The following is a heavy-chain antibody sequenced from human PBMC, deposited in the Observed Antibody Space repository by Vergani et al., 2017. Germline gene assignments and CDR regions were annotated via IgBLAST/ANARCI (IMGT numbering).Heavy chain of an antibody. CDR2: INSDGSST. CDR3: AIVNYDILTGPDY. Sequence: EVQLVESGGGLVQPGGSLRLSCAASGFTFSSYWMHGVRQAPGKGLVWVSRINSDGSSTSYADSVKGRFTISRDNAKNTLYLQMNSLRAEDTAVYYCAIVNYDILTGPDYWGQGTLVTVSS. V-gene: IGHV3-74*01. D-gene: IGHD3-9*01. J-gene: IGHJ4*02. CDR1: GFTFSSYW.